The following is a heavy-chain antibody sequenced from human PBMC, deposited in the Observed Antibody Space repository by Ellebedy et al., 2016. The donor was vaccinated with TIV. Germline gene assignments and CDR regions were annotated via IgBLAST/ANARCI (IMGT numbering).Heavy chain of an antibody. CDR1: GGSFSGYY. D-gene: IGHD2-15*01. J-gene: IGHJ4*02. Sequence: MPSETLSLTCAVYGGSFSGYYWSWIRQPPGKGLEWIGEINHSGSTNYNPSLKSRVTISVDTSKNQFSLKLSSVTAADTAVYYCARGDGWIDYWGQGTLVTVSS. CDR2: INHSGST. CDR3: ARGDGWIDY. V-gene: IGHV4-34*01.